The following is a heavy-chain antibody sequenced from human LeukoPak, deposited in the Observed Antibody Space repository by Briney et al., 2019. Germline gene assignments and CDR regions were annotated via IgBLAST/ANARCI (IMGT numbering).Heavy chain of an antibody. CDR2: ISWNSGSI. Sequence: GGSLRLSCAASGFTFSSYAMSWVRQAPGKGLEWVSGISWNSGSIGYADSVKGRFTISRDNAKNSLYLQMNSLRAEDTALYYCKKATGYSSSCLDYWGQGTLVTVSS. J-gene: IGHJ4*02. V-gene: IGHV3-9*01. D-gene: IGHD6-13*01. CDR1: GFTFSSYA. CDR3: KKATGYSSSCLDY.